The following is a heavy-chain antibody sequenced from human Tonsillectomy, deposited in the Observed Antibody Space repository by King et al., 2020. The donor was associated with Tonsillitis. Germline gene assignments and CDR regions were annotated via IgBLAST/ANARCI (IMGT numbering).Heavy chain of an antibody. D-gene: IGHD3-22*01. V-gene: IGHV1-2*02. CDR1: GYTFTGYY. CDR3: ARDRPKYYYDSSGYCY. CDR2: INPNSGGT. J-gene: IGHJ4*02. Sequence: QLVQSGAEVKKPGASVKVSCKASGYTFTGYYMHWVRQAPGQGLEWMGWINPNSGGTNYAQKFQGRVTMTRDTSISTAYMELSRLRSDDTAVYYCARDRPKYYYDSSGYCYWGQGTLVAVSS.